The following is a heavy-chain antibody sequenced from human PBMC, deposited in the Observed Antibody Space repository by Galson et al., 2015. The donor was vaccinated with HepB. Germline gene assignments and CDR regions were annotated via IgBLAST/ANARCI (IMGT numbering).Heavy chain of an antibody. CDR1: GGSVSSGSYY. CDR3: ARDRRTDDSSGYWVDAFDI. V-gene: IGHV4-61*01. Sequence: LSLTCTVSGGSVSSGSYYWSWIRQPPGKGLEWIGYIYYSGSTNYNPSLKSRVTISVDTSKNQSSLKLSSVTAADTAVYYCARDRRTDDSSGYWVDAFDIWGQGTMVTVSS. CDR2: IYYSGST. J-gene: IGHJ3*02. D-gene: IGHD3-22*01.